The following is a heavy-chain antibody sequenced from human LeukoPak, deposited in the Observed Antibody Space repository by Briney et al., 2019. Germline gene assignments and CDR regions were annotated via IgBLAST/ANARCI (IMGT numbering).Heavy chain of an antibody. CDR2: IGGSGGGK. CDR3: AKILAAGSSRWFDP. CDR1: GISFRTYA. V-gene: IGHV3-23*01. D-gene: IGHD6-13*01. J-gene: IGHJ5*02. Sequence: GGSLRLSCAASGISFRTYAMSWVRQAPGKGLEWVSVIGGSGGGKNYADSVKGRFTISRDNSKNTLHLEMNSLRAEDTALYYCAKILAAGSSRWFDPWGQGTLVTVSS.